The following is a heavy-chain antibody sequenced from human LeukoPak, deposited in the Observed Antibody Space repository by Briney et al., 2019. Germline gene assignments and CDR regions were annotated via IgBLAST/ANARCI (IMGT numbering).Heavy chain of an antibody. D-gene: IGHD3-10*01. J-gene: IGHJ4*02. CDR2: IYYSGST. CDR1: GGSISSSSYY. V-gene: IGHV4-39*07. Sequence: ASETLSLTCTVSGGSISSSSYYWGWIRQPPGKGLEWIGSIYYSGSTYYNPSLKSRVTISVDTSKNQFSLKLSSVTAADTAVYYCARVLYGSGSYYGAEPPYGYYFDYWGQGTQVTVSS. CDR3: ARVLYGSGSYYGAEPPYGYYFDY.